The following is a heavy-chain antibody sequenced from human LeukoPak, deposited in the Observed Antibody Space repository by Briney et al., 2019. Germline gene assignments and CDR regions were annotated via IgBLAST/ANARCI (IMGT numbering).Heavy chain of an antibody. D-gene: IGHD3-10*01. CDR1: GGSFSGYY. J-gene: IGHJ6*04. V-gene: IGHV4-34*01. Sequence: SETPSLTCAVYGGSFSGYYWSWIRQPPGKGLEWIGEINHSGSTNYNPSLKSRVTISVDTSKNQFSLELGSVTAADTAVYYCARRDYGSGSYYNLYYYYGMDVWGKGTTVTVSS. CDR3: ARRDYGSGSYYNLYYYYGMDV. CDR2: INHSGST.